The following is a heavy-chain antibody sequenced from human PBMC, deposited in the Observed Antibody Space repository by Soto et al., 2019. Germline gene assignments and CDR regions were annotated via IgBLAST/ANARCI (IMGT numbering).Heavy chain of an antibody. CDR2: IYYSGRT. J-gene: IGHJ4*02. Sequence: QVQLQESGPGLVKPSETLSLTCSISGGSISDYQWNWIRQPPGKGLEWIGYIYYSGRTNYNPSLKSRLTISLDTSTRQFSLRLRSVTAAVTAVYYCARMRGLGEISPYLDYWGQGALVTVSS. CDR1: GGSISDYQ. V-gene: IGHV4-59*01. CDR3: ARMRGLGEISPYLDY. D-gene: IGHD3-16*01.